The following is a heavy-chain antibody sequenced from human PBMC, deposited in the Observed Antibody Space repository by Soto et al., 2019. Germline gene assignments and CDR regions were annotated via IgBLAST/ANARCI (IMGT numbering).Heavy chain of an antibody. J-gene: IGHJ3*02. CDR3: ARGVVITSGGAFDI. CDR1: GGSISSYY. D-gene: IGHD3-22*01. V-gene: IGHV4-59*01. Sequence: SETLSLTCTVSGGSISSYYWSWIRQPPGKGLEWIGYIYYSGSTNYNPSLKSRVTISVDTSKNQFSLKLSSVTAADTAVYYCARGVVITSGGAFDIWGQGTMVTVSS. CDR2: IYYSGST.